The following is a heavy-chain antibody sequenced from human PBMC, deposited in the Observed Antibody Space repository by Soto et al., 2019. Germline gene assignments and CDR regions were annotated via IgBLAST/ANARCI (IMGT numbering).Heavy chain of an antibody. J-gene: IGHJ6*02. D-gene: IGHD6-13*01. CDR1: GFTFSSYG. CDR3: ARVHYYGSSWKCYYYYYGIDV. CDR2: IWYDGSNK. V-gene: IGHV3-33*01. Sequence: QVQLVESGGGVVQPGRSLRLSCAASGFTFSSYGMHWVRQAPGKGLEWVAVIWYDGSNKYYADSVKGRFTISRDNSKNXVXLXXNSLRAEERAVYDCARVHYYGSSWKCYYYYYGIDVWGQGTTVTVSS.